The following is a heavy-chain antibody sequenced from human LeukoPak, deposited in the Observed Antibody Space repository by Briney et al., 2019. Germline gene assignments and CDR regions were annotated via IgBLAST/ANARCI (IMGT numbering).Heavy chain of an antibody. CDR2: IYYSGST. D-gene: IGHD6-19*01. J-gene: IGHJ4*02. V-gene: IGHV4-39*07. CDR1: GGSISSSSYY. Sequence: SETLSLTCTVSGGSISSSSYYWGWIRQPPGKGLEWIGSIYYSGSTYYNPSLKSRVTISVDTSKNQFSLKPSSVTAADTAVYYCARTRERYNNGWYYYFDFWGQGTLVTVSS. CDR3: ARTRERYNNGWYYYFDF.